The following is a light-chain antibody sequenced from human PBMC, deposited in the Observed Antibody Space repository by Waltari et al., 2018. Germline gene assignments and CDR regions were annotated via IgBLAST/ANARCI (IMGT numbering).Light chain of an antibody. Sequence: IKMIQSAYSLYAPVGHGATLICQASEDINNYLNWYQHQPGKAPKLLIDDGSNLETGVPSRFSGSGSGTHFTFTISSLQPEDFATYYCQHYGNLPPLTFGGGTKVEVK. CDR1: EDINNY. J-gene: IGKJ4*01. CDR3: QHYGNLPPLT. CDR2: DGS. V-gene: IGKV1-33*01.